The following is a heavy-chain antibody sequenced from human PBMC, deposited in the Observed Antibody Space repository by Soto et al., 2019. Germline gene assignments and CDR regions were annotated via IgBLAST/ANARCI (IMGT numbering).Heavy chain of an antibody. V-gene: IGHV4-30-4*01. D-gene: IGHD1-26*01. CDR2: IYYSGST. Sequence: PSGTLSITCTVSTASIRSGDYYWSWIRSPPGKGLEWIGYIYYSGSTYYNPSLKSRVTIAVDTSKNQFSLKLSSVTAADTAVYYCAREARTRIVGATTSYYYYGMDVWGQGNTVTVS. J-gene: IGHJ6*02. CDR3: AREARTRIVGATTSYYYYGMDV. CDR1: TASIRSGDYY.